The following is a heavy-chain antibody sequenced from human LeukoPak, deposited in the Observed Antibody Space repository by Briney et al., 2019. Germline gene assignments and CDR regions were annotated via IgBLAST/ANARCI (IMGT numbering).Heavy chain of an antibody. CDR1: GYIFTNFW. V-gene: IGHV5-51*01. CDR3: ARPRGNSYYFDY. D-gene: IGHD4-23*01. J-gene: IGHJ4*02. CDR2: ISPGNSDT. Sequence: GESLKISCKASGYIFTNFWIGWVRQMPGKGLEWMGIISPGNSDTRYRPSFQGQVTISADKSISTAYLQWSSLKASDTAMYYCARPRGNSYYFDYWGQGTLVTVSS.